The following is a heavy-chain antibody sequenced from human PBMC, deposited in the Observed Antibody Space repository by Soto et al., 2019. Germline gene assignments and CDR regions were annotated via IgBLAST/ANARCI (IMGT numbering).Heavy chain of an antibody. CDR2: ISGSCGST. V-gene: IGHV3-23*01. J-gene: IGHJ4*02. CDR3: AKDPISITMVRASAYYFDY. CDR1: AFTFSSYA. Sequence: PGGSLRLSCSASAFTFSSYAMSWVRQAPGKGLEWVSAISGSCGSTYYADSVKGRFTISRDNSKNTLYLQMNSLRAEDTAVYYCAKDPISITMVRASAYYFDYWGQGTLVTVSS. D-gene: IGHD3-10*01.